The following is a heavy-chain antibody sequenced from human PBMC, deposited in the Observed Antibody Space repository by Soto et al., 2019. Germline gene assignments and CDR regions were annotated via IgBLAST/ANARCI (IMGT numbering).Heavy chain of an antibody. J-gene: IGHJ5*02. D-gene: IGHD6-19*01. Sequence: ASVNVSCKASGYTFTSYGISWVRQAPGQGLEWMGWISAYNGNTNYAQKLQGRVTMTTDTSTSTAYMELRSLRSDDTAVYYCARAVPGSGWYLNSWFDPWGQGTLVTVSS. CDR2: ISAYNGNT. CDR1: GYTFTSYG. CDR3: ARAVPGSGWYLNSWFDP. V-gene: IGHV1-18*01.